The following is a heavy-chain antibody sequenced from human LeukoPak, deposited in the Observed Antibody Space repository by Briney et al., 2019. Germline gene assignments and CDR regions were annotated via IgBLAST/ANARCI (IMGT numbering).Heavy chain of an antibody. Sequence: ASVKVSCKASGYTFTSYGISWVRQAPGQGLEWMAWISAYNGDINYAQNFQGRVMMTTDTSTSTTYMELRSLRSDDTAIYYCARDYFHSGGYYTAIDYWGQGTLVTVSS. J-gene: IGHJ4*02. V-gene: IGHV1-18*01. D-gene: IGHD3-22*01. CDR2: ISAYNGDI. CDR1: GYTFTSYG. CDR3: ARDYFHSGGYYTAIDY.